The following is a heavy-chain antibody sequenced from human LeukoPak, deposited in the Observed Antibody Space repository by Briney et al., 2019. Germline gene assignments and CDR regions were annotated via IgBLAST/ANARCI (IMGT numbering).Heavy chain of an antibody. V-gene: IGHV3-23*01. D-gene: IGHD6-6*01. J-gene: IGHJ4*02. CDR2: ISGSGGST. Sequence: GRSLRLSCAASGFTFSSYAMSWVRQAPGKGLEWVSAISGSGGSTYYADSVKGRFTISRDNSKNTLYLQMNSLRAEDTAVYYCASAKGSSIAARPVYWGQGTLVTVSS. CDR1: GFTFSSYA. CDR3: ASAKGSSIAARPVY.